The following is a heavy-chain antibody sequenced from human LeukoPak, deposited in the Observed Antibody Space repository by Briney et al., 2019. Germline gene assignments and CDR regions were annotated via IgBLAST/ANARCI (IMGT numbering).Heavy chain of an antibody. CDR3: ARRYYDILTGYEIVDY. Sequence: GESLKISCKGSGYSFTSYWIGWVRQMPGKGLEGVGIIYPGESDTRYSPSFRAHVTIPADKSLSTAYLHWTTLNAWDSAMYFCARRYYDILTGYEIVDYWGQGNLVTVSS. D-gene: IGHD3-9*01. J-gene: IGHJ4*02. CDR1: GYSFTSYW. CDR2: IYPGESDT. V-gene: IGHV5-51*01.